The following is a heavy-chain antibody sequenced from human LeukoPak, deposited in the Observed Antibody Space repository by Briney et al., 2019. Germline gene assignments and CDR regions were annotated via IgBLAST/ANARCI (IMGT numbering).Heavy chain of an antibody. J-gene: IGHJ5*02. Sequence: SETLSLTCAVYGGSFSGYYWSWIRQPPGKGLEWIGEINHSGSTNYNPSLKSRVTISVDTSKNQFSLKLSSVTAADTAVYYCARDAPIGFDPWGQGTLVTVSS. CDR2: INHSGST. CDR1: GGSFSGYY. D-gene: IGHD5-12*01. CDR3: ARDAPIGFDP. V-gene: IGHV4-34*01.